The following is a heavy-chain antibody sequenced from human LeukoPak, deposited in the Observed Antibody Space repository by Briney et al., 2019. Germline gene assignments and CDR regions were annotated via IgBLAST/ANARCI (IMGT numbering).Heavy chain of an antibody. Sequence: GGSLRLSCAASGFTFSSYGMHWVRQAPGKGLEWVAVISYDGSNKYYADSVKGRFTISRDNSKNTLYLQMNSLRAEDTAVYYCAKDFYGLGELSFICDYWGQGTLVTVST. CDR2: ISYDGSNK. D-gene: IGHD3-16*02. CDR3: AKDFYGLGELSFICDY. J-gene: IGHJ4*02. V-gene: IGHV3-30*18. CDR1: GFTFSSYG.